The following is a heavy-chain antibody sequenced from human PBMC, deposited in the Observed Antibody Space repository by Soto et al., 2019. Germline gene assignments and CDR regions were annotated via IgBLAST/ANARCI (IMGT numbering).Heavy chain of an antibody. V-gene: IGHV3-33*01. CDR3: ARTNAVAGIDY. CDR1: GLTFSSYG. CDR2: IWYDGSNK. Sequence: GGSMKLSCAASGLTFSSYGMHWVRQAPGKGLEWVAVIWYDGSNKYYADSVKGRFTISRDNSKNTLYLQMNSLRAEDTAVYYCARTNAVAGIDYWGQGTLVTVS. D-gene: IGHD6-19*01. J-gene: IGHJ4*02.